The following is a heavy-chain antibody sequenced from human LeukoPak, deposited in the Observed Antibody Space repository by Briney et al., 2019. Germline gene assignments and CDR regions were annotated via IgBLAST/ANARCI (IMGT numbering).Heavy chain of an antibody. CDR2: ISSNGGST. V-gene: IGHV3-64*01. J-gene: IGHJ4*02. CDR1: GFTFSSYA. CDR3: ARAGIAVASFDY. Sequence: GGSLRLSCAASGFTFSSYAMHWVRQAPGKGLEYVSAISSNGGSTYYANSVKGRFTISRDNSKNTLYLQMGSLRAEDMAVYYCARAGIAVASFDYWGQGTLVTVSS. D-gene: IGHD6-19*01.